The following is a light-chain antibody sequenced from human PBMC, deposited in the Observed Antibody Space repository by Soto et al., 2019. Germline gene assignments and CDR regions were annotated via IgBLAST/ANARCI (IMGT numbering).Light chain of an antibody. Sequence: QSALTQPPSVSGSPGQSVTISCTGTSSDVGSYNRVSWYQQPLGTAPKLMIYEVSNRPSGVPDRFSGSKSGNTASLTISGLQAEDEADYYCSSYTSSNNNVFGPGTKLTVL. CDR1: SSDVGSYNR. CDR2: EVS. CDR3: SSYTSSNNNV. V-gene: IGLV2-18*02. J-gene: IGLJ1*01.